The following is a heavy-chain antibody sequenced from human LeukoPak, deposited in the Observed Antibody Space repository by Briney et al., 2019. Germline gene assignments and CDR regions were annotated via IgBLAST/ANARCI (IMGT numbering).Heavy chain of an antibody. V-gene: IGHV4-59*08. Sequence: PSETLSLTCTVSGGSMTSYFWSWIRQPPGKGLEWIGYVYHSGSTSYNPSLKSRVSISEDTSKNRFSLKLSSVTAADTAVYYCARANPNWNPPDYWGQGTLVTVSS. CDR1: GGSMTSYF. CDR3: ARANPNWNPPDY. CDR2: VYHSGST. D-gene: IGHD1-1*01. J-gene: IGHJ4*02.